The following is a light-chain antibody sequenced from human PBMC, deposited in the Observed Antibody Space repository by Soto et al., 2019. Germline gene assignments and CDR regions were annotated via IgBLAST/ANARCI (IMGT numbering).Light chain of an antibody. J-gene: IGKJ1*01. CDR1: QSVSSYY. CDR3: QQYNNWPPTRT. Sequence: EIVLTQSPGTLSLSPGERATLSCRASQSVSSYYLAWYQQKPGQAPRLLIYAASSRATGIPDRFSGGGSGTDFTLTISRLEPEDFAVYYCQQYNNWPPTRTFGQGTKVDIK. CDR2: AAS. V-gene: IGKV3-20*01.